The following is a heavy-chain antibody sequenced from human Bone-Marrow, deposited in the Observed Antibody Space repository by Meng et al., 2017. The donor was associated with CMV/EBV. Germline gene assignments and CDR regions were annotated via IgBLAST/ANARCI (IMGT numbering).Heavy chain of an antibody. CDR2: ISWDGGSN. V-gene: IGHV3-43D*03. CDR1: GFTFDDYA. CDR3: AKGAITGTTPDYYGMDV. Sequence: GESLKISCAASGFTFDDYAMHWVRQAPGKGLEWVSLISWDGGSNYYADSVKGRFTISRDNSKNSLYLQMNSLRAEDTALYYCAKGAITGTTPDYYGMDVWGQGTTVTVSS. D-gene: IGHD1-7*01. J-gene: IGHJ6*02.